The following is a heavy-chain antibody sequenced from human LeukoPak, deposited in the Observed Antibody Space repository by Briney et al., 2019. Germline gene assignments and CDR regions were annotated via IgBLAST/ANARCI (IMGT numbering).Heavy chain of an antibody. V-gene: IGHV4-61*02. Sequence: PSQTLSLTCTVSGGSISSGSYYWSWIRQPAGKGLEWIGRIYTSGSTNYNPSLKSRVTISVDTSKNQFSLKLSSVTAADTAVYYCARSTHPGYCSSTSCYYYYYMDVWGKGTTVTVSS. CDR3: ARSTHPGYCSSTSCYYYYYMDV. J-gene: IGHJ6*03. D-gene: IGHD2-2*03. CDR2: IYTSGST. CDR1: GGSISSGSYY.